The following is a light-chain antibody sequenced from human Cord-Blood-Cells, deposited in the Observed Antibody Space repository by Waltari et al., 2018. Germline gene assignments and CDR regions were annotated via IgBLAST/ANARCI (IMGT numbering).Light chain of an antibody. CDR3: QQYYSTPRT. J-gene: IGKJ1*01. CDR2: LAS. CDR1: QSVLYSYNNKNY. Sequence: IVVIQSPDSLAASPGARPAITSNTSQSVLYSYNNKNYLAWYQQKPGQPPKLLIYLASTRESGVPDRFSGSGSGTDFTLTISSLQAEDVAVYYCQQYYSTPRTFGQGTKVEIK. V-gene: IGKV4-1*01.